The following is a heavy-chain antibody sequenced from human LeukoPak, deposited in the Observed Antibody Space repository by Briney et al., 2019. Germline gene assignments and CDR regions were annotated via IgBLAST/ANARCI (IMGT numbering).Heavy chain of an antibody. CDR1: GYTFTGYY. J-gene: IGHJ6*03. CDR3: ARDRLTTGCAWLDA. V-gene: IGHV1-2*02. Sequence: GASVKVSCKASGYTFTGYYMHWVRQAPGQGLEWMGWINPNSGGTNYAQKFQGRVTITRDTAMSTVYMELSRLRADDTAVYYCARDRLTTGCAWLDAWGKGTTVTVSS. CDR2: INPNSGGT. D-gene: IGHD3-22*01.